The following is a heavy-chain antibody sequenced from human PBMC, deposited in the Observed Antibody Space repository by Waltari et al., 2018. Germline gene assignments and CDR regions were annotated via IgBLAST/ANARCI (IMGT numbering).Heavy chain of an antibody. CDR3: AGSFGGSGSYKFDT. D-gene: IGHD3-10*01. J-gene: IGHJ4*02. CDR2: VHYTGKT. Sequence: RLQESGPGRMKPSETLSLICTVSGASISISTHYWGWIRQTPGMGPEWIGSVHYTGKTYNNPSLESRVAVSVATSKTLFSLGLTSVTAADTATYFCAGSFGGSGSYKFDTWGRGILVSVSS. V-gene: IGHV4-39*02. CDR1: GASISISTHY.